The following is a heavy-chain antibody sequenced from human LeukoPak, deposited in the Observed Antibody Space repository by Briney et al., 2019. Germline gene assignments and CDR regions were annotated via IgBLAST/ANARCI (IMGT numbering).Heavy chain of an antibody. CDR3: AKSRGKTMIVLGY. V-gene: IGHV3-30*18. Sequence: PGRSLRLSCAASGFTFSSYGMHWVRQAPGKGLEWVAVISYDGSNKYYADSVKGRVTISRDNSRNTLYLQMNSLRAEDTAVYYCAKSRGKTMIVLGYWGQGTLVTVSS. D-gene: IGHD3-22*01. CDR2: ISYDGSNK. CDR1: GFTFSSYG. J-gene: IGHJ4*02.